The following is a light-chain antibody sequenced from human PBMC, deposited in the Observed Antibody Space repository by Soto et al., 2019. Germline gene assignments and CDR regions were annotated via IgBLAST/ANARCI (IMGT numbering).Light chain of an antibody. Sequence: QSVLTQPASVSGSPGQSITISCTGTSSDIGGYDYVSWYQQHPGKAPRLLIYDVSNRPSGISNRFSGSKSGNTASLTISGLQAEDEAVYYCCSYMTSSSLNFVFGSGTKVTVL. CDR3: CSYMTSSSLNFV. J-gene: IGLJ1*01. V-gene: IGLV2-14*01. CDR1: SSDIGGYDY. CDR2: DVS.